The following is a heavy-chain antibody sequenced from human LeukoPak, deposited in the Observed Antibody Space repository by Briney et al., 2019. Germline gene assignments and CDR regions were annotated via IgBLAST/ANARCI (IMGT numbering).Heavy chain of an antibody. CDR3: AKSSLGYGKDV. CDR1: GFPFSTYA. V-gene: IGHV3-23*01. CDR2: ISGSAGST. D-gene: IGHD7-27*01. J-gene: IGHJ6*02. Sequence: GGSLRLSCAVSGFPFSTYAMTWVRQAPGKGLEWVSAISGSAGSTYYADSVKGRFTISRDKSKNTLYLQMNSLRAEDTALYYCAKSSLGYGKDVWGQGTTVTVSS.